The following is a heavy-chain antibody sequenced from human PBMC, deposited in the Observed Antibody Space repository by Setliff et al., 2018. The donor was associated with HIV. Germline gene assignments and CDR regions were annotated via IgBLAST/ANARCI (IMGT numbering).Heavy chain of an antibody. V-gene: IGHV4-61*01. CDR1: GDFFSSDYY. J-gene: IGHJ6*02. CDR2: VYSTGST. Sequence: PSETLSLTCTVSGDFFSSDYYWGWIRQPPGKGLEWIGYVYSTGSTNYNPSLKSRVTISVDTSKNQFSLKLSSVTAADTAVYYCARDVDHMMDVWGQGTTVTVSS. CDR3: ARDVDHMMDV.